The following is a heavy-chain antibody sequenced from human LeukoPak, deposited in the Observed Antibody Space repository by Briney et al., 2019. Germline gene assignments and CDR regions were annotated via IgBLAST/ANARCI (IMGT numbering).Heavy chain of an antibody. CDR1: GGSISSNSYY. CDR3: ARVTGYMTEDYFDY. V-gene: IGHV4-39*07. CDR2: IYYSGST. J-gene: IGHJ4*02. Sequence: SETLSLTCAVSGGSISSNSYYWGWIRQPPGKGLEWIGSIYYSGSTNYNPSLKSRVTISVDTSKNQFSPRLSSMTAADTAVYYCARVTGYMTEDYFDYWGQGTLITVSS. D-gene: IGHD6-13*01.